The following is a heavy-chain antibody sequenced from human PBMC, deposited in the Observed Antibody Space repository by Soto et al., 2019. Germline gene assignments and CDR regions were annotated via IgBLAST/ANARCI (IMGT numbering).Heavy chain of an antibody. Sequence: PXETLSLTCAVYGGSFSGHSWTGIRQSPGKGLEWIGDINHSGRVNYSPSLKSRVTISLDTSKNQFSLTLSAVTAADTAMYYCSTRAYDTNGYYRFDPWGQGTLVTVSS. J-gene: IGHJ5*01. CDR1: GGSFSGHS. CDR2: INHSGRV. V-gene: IGHV4-34*01. D-gene: IGHD3-22*01. CDR3: STRAYDTNGYYRFDP.